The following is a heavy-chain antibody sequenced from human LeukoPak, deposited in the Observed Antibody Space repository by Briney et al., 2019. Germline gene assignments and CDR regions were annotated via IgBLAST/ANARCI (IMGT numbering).Heavy chain of an antibody. CDR3: ARDPLGGDAFDM. D-gene: IGHD3-16*01. V-gene: IGHV4-31*03. J-gene: IGHJ3*02. CDR1: GGSISSGGYY. Sequence: SETLSHTCTVSGGSISSGGYYWSWIRQHPGKGLEWIGYIYYSGSTYYNPSLKSRVTISVDTSKNQFSLKLSSVTAADTAVYYCARDPLGGDAFDMWGQGTMVTVSS. CDR2: IYYSGST.